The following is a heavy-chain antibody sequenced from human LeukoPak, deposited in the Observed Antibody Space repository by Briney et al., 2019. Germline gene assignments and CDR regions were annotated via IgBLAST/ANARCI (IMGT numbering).Heavy chain of an antibody. J-gene: IGHJ6*03. CDR3: ATICSTSCYGYYMDV. V-gene: IGHV3-7*01. CDR1: GFMFSSYW. D-gene: IGHD2-2*01. Sequence: PGVSLRLSCSASGFMFSSYWMRWVRQAPGKGLEWVANIKHDGSDKYYVDSVTGRFTISRDNAKNSLSLQMNSLRVEDTAVYYCATICSTSCYGYYMDVWGKGTTVTVSS. CDR2: IKHDGSDK.